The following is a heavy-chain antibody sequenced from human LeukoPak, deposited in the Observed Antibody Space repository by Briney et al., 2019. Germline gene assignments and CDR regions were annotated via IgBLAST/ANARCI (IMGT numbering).Heavy chain of an antibody. Sequence: SETLSLTWTVSGGSISSGSYYWSWIRQPAGKGLEWIGRIYTSGSTNYNPSLKSRVTISVDTSKNQFSLKLSSVTAADTAVYYCARGGKRDSSFDYWGQGTLVTVSS. CDR1: GGSISSGSYY. CDR3: ARGGKRDSSFDY. V-gene: IGHV4-61*02. D-gene: IGHD6-13*01. J-gene: IGHJ4*02. CDR2: IYTSGST.